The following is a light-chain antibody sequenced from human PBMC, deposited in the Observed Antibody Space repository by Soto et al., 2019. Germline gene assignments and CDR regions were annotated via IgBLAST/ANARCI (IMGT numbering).Light chain of an antibody. CDR2: GAS. CDR1: QSVSGN. CDR3: QQYNNWPIT. V-gene: IGKV3D-15*01. Sequence: EIVMTQSPATLSVSPGERATLSCRASQSVSGNLAWYQQKPGQAPRLLIYGASTRATGIPATFSGSGSGTEFTLTISSLQSEDFAVYYCQQYNNWPITFGQGTRLEIK. J-gene: IGKJ5*01.